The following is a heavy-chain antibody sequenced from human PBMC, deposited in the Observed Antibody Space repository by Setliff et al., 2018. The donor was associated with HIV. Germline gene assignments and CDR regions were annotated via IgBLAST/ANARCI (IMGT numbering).Heavy chain of an antibody. Sequence: ESLKISCKGSGYSFTSYWIGWVRQMPGKGLEWMGIIYPGDSDIRYSPSFEGQVTISADKSISTAYLQWSSLKASDTAIYYCARSPIRYCSSGSCYSGFDQWGQGTPVTVSS. CDR2: IYPGDSDI. J-gene: IGHJ4*02. V-gene: IGHV5-51*01. D-gene: IGHD2-15*01. CDR1: GYSFTSYW. CDR3: ARSPIRYCSSGSCYSGFDQ.